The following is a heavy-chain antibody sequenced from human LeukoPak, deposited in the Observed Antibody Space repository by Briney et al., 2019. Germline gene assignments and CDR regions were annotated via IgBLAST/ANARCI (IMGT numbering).Heavy chain of an antibody. CDR3: ARAFQSLGGLSLPDY. D-gene: IGHD3-16*02. V-gene: IGHV7-4-1*02. CDR1: GYSFTNYA. J-gene: IGHJ4*02. CDR2: IHPSTGNP. Sequence: ASVKVSCKASGYSFTNYAMNWVRQAPGQGLEWMGWIHPSTGNPTYAQGFTGRFVFSLDTSVSTTYLQISSLKAEDTAVYFCARAFQSLGGLSLPDYWGQGTLLTVSS.